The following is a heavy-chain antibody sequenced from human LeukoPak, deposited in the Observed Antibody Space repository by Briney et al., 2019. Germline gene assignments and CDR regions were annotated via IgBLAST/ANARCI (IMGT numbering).Heavy chain of an antibody. CDR2: IYTSGST. J-gene: IGHJ3*02. CDR3: ARECYCSSTSCCTGAFDI. V-gene: IGHV4-4*07. D-gene: IGHD2-2*02. CDR1: GGSISSYY. Sequence: SETLSLTCTVSGGSISSYYWSWIRQPAGKGLEWIGRIYTSGSTNYNPSLKSRVTMSVDTSKNQFSLKLSSVTAADTAVYYCARECYCSSTSCCTGAFDIWGQGTMVTVSS.